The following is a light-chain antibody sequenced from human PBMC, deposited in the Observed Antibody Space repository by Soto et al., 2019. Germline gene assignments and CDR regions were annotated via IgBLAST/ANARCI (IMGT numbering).Light chain of an antibody. CDR1: SSDIGGYNF. J-gene: IGLJ2*01. Sequence: QSALTQPPYASGSPGQSVTISCTGTSSDIGGYNFVSWYQQHPGKAPKLMIDEVNKRPSGVPDRFSGSKSGNTASLTVSGLQAEDEADYYCSSYADTNNLVFGGGTKLTVL. CDR3: SSYADTNNLV. CDR2: EVN. V-gene: IGLV2-8*01.